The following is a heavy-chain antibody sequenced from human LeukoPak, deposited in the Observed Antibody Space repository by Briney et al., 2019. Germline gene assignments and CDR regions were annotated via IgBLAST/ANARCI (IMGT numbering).Heavy chain of an antibody. Sequence: PGGSLRLSCAASGFTFSAYSMNWVRQAPGKGLEWVSSITSGDFVYFADSLKGRLAISRDNAKSSLYLQMNSLRADDTAVYYCARGGFSMVRGVIIPSNSYFYYMDIWGKGTTVTVSS. CDR1: GFTFSAYS. CDR2: ITSGDFV. J-gene: IGHJ6*03. CDR3: ARGGFSMVRGVIIPSNSYFYYMDI. V-gene: IGHV3-69-1*01. D-gene: IGHD3-10*01.